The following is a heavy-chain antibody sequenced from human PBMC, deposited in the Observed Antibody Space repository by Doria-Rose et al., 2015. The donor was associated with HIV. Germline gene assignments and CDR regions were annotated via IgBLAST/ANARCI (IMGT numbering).Heavy chain of an antibody. CDR2: IYSSGST. V-gene: IGHV4-4*09. Sequence: VKPAETLSLTCTVSGGSISSYYWNWIRQPPGKGLEWIGYIYSSGSTHYNSSLKSRVTISIDTSKNQFSLKLSSVTAVDTAVYYCARFRPSRGIYYSLDVWGKGTTVTVSS. CDR3: ARFRPSRGIYYSLDV. J-gene: IGHJ6*03. CDR1: GGSISSYY. D-gene: IGHD3-10*01.